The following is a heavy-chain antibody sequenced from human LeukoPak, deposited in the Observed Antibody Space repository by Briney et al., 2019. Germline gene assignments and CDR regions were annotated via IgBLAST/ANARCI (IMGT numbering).Heavy chain of an antibody. CDR2: INPSGGST. J-gene: IGHJ6*03. CDR3: AKDAVDTAMVSYYYYYMDV. Sequence: ASVKVSCKASGYTFTNYYIHWVRQAPGQGLECMGIINPSGGSTSYAQKFQGRVTMTRDMSTSTVYMELSSLRSEDTAVYYCAKDAVDTAMVSYYYYYMDVWGKGTTVTISS. CDR1: GYTFTNYY. D-gene: IGHD5-18*01. V-gene: IGHV1-46*01.